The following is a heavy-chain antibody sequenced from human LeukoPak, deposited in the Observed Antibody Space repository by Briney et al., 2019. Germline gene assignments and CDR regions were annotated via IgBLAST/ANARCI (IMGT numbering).Heavy chain of an antibody. Sequence: GASVKVSCKASGYTFTSYGISWVRQAPGQGLVWMGWISAYNGNTNYAQKLQGRVTMTTDTSTSTAYMELRSLRSDDTAVYYCARDFNWNYVEWFDPWGQGTLVTVSS. CDR2: ISAYNGNT. J-gene: IGHJ5*02. CDR3: ARDFNWNYVEWFDP. D-gene: IGHD1-7*01. CDR1: GYTFTSYG. V-gene: IGHV1-18*01.